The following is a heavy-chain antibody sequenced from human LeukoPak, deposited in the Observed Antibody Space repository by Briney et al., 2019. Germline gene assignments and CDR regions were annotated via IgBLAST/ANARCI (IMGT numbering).Heavy chain of an antibody. V-gene: IGHV4-39*01. CDR2: IYYSGSS. CDR3: STHHHDYINNRYYYYGMDV. D-gene: IGHD4-11*01. CDR1: GGSISSSSYY. J-gene: IGHJ6*02. Sequence: PSETLSLTCTVSGGSISSSSYYWGWIRQPPGKGLEWIGSIYYSGSSYYNPSLKSRVTISVDTSNNHSSLRLSSVTAADTALYYCSTHHHDYINNRYYYYGMDVWGQGTTVTVSS.